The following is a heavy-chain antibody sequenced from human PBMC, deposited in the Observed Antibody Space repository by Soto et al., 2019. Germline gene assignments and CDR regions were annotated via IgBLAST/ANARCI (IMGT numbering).Heavy chain of an antibody. D-gene: IGHD2-15*01. CDR3: ARGHCSGGSCYYGMDV. CDR2: IYPADSDT. V-gene: IGHV5-51*01. J-gene: IGHJ6*02. CDR1: GYSFTSYW. Sequence: PGESLKISCKGSGYSFTSYWIGWVRQMPGKGLEWMGIIYPADSDTRYSPSFQGQVTFSADKSISTAYVQWSSLKASDTAMYYCARGHCSGGSCYYGMDVWGQGTSVTVSS.